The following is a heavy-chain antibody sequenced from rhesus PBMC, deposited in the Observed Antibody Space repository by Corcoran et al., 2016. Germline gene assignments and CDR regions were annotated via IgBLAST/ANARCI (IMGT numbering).Heavy chain of an antibody. CDR3: ATGGFSTYRDN. CDR1: GVPISSYW. J-gene: IGHJ4*01. V-gene: IGHV4-80*01. D-gene: IGHD2-15*01. Sequence: QVQLRESGPGLVKPSETLSLTCAVFGVPISSYWWAWLRQRPGKGLEWIGDIDGNGYGAHYNPSLKSRVIISKDASKNQFSLRMTSLTVADTAIYYCATGGFSTYRDNWGQGVLVTVSS. CDR2: IDGNGYGA.